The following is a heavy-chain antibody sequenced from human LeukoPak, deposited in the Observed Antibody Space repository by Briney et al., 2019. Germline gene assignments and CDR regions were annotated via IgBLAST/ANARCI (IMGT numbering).Heavy chain of an antibody. Sequence: GGSLRLSCAASGFTFSSYDMHWVRQATGKGLEWVSAIGTAGDPYYPGSVKGRFTISRENAKNSLYLQMNSLRAGDTAVYYCARVSSGWPSVAFDIWGQGTMVAVSS. CDR2: IGTAGDP. D-gene: IGHD6-19*01. CDR1: GFTFSSYD. V-gene: IGHV3-13*05. J-gene: IGHJ3*02. CDR3: ARVSSGWPSVAFDI.